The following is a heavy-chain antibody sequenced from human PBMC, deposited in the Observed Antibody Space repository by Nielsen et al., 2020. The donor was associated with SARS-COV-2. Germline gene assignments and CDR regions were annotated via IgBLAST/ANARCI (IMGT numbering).Heavy chain of an antibody. CDR3: ASSVPLAIGGNFDY. V-gene: IGHV4-31*03. CDR2: IYYSGST. CDR1: GGSISSGGYY. Sequence: SETLSLTCTVSGGSISSGGYYWSWIRQHPGKGLEWIGYIYYSGSTYYNPSLKSRVTISVDKSKNQFSLKLSSVTAADTAVYYCASSVPLAIGGNFDYWGQGTLVTVSS. D-gene: IGHD2-21*01. J-gene: IGHJ4*02.